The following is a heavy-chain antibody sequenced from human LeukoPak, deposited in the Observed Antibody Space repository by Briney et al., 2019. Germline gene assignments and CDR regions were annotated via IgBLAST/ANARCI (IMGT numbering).Heavy chain of an antibody. CDR1: GYTFTGYY. D-gene: IGHD3-3*01. CDR2: INPNSGGT. V-gene: IGHV1-2*02. J-gene: IGHJ4*02. Sequence: ASVQDSCQASGYTFTGYYMHWVRQAPGQGLEWMGWINPNSGGTNYAQKFQGRVTMTRDTSISTAYMELSRLRSDDTAVYYCAREHYDFWSGYYRSDFDYWGQGTLVTVSS. CDR3: AREHYDFWSGYYRSDFDY.